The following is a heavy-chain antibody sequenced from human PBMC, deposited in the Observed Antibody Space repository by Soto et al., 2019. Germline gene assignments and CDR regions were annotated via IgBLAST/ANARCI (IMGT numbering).Heavy chain of an antibody. CDR2: IYPGDSDT. Sequence: GESLKISCKGSGYSFTSYWIGWVRQMPGKGLEWMGIIYPGDSDTRYSPSFQGQVTISADKSISTAYLQWSSLKASDTAMYYCARTPAWDSSGYYPFDYWGQGTLVTVSS. D-gene: IGHD3-22*01. CDR3: ARTPAWDSSGYYPFDY. CDR1: GYSFTSYW. J-gene: IGHJ4*02. V-gene: IGHV5-51*01.